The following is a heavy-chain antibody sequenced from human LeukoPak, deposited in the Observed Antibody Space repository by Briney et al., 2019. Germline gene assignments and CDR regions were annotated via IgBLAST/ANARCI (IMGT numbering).Heavy chain of an antibody. J-gene: IGHJ3*02. CDR1: GFTFSTFS. CDR2: ISGSGSDI. CDR3: ARDLSSSWPSDAFDI. Sequence: PGGSLRLSCAASGFTFSTFSMNWVRQTPGKGLEWVSAISGSGSDIYYADSVKGRFTISRDNAKNSLYLQMNSLRAEDTAVYYCARDLSSSWPSDAFDIWGQGTMVTVSS. D-gene: IGHD6-13*01. V-gene: IGHV3-21*01.